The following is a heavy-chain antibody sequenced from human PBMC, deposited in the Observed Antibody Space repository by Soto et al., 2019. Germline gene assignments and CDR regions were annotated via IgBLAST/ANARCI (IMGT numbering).Heavy chain of an antibody. Sequence: PGGSLRLSCAASGFTFSDYHMTWIRQAPGKGLEWVSYISSGGGTIHYADSVKGRFTISRDNAKTSLYLQMNSLRAEGTAVYYWGKTPITSGGYHYDSWGQGTLVTVSS. D-gene: IGHD3-10*01. CDR1: GFTFSDYH. V-gene: IGHV3-11*01. CDR3: GKTPITSGGYHYDS. CDR2: ISSGGGTI. J-gene: IGHJ4*02.